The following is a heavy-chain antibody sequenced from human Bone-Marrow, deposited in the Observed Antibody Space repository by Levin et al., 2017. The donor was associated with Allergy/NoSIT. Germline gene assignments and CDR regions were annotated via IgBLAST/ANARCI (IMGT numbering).Heavy chain of an antibody. CDR3: ALEVSPYGDSGERPFDR. J-gene: IGHJ3*02. CDR2: IDWDDGK. CDR1: GFSLRTSGMR. V-gene: IGHV2-70*04. Sequence: TLSLTCTFSGFSLRTSGMRVNWIRQPPGKALEWLARIDWDDGKIYSTSLKTRLTISKDTSKNQVVLTMTNMDPVDTATYYCALEVSPYGDSGERPFDRWGQGTRVTVSS. D-gene: IGHD4-17*01.